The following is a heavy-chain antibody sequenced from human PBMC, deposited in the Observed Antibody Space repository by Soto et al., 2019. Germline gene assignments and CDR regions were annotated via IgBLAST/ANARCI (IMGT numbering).Heavy chain of an antibody. V-gene: IGHV3-11*01. CDR3: ARDSPDHYYGSGSYYPGPDY. D-gene: IGHD3-10*01. CDR1: GFTFSDYY. J-gene: IGHJ4*02. CDR2: VSSSGSTI. Sequence: GGSLRLSCAASGFTFSDYYMGWIRQAPGKGLEWVSYVSSSGSTIYYADSVKGRFTISRDNAKNSLYLQMNSLRAEDTAVYYCARDSPDHYYGSGSYYPGPDYWGQGTLVTVSS.